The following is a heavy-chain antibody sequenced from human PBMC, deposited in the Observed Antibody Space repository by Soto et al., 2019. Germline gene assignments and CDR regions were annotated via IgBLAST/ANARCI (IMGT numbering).Heavy chain of an antibody. V-gene: IGHV4-61*01. J-gene: IGHJ6*01. CDR1: GDSVTSVSDY. CDR2: IYYSGSA. Sequence: SETLSLTCTVSGDSVTSVSDYWSWIRQPPGQGLEWIGYIYYSGSADYNPSLGSRVTISIDTSKNQFSLKLTSVTAADTAVYYCARGVGFGYYYYHMDLWGQGTTVTVSS. D-gene: IGHD3-10*01. CDR3: ARGVGFGYYYYHMDL.